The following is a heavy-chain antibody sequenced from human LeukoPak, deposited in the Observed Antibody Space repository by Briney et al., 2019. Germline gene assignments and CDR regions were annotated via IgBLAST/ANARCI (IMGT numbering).Heavy chain of an antibody. D-gene: IGHD3-22*01. J-gene: IGHJ3*02. CDR1: GYTFTSYG. V-gene: IGHV1-18*01. CDR2: ISAYNGNT. CDR3: ARDPFRITMIVVAPGDAFDI. Sequence: ASVKVSCKASGYTFTSYGISWVRQAPGQGLEWMGWISAYNGNTNYAQKLQGRVTMTTDTSTSTAYMELRSLRSDDTAVYYCARDPFRITMIVVAPGDAFDIWGQGTMVTVSS.